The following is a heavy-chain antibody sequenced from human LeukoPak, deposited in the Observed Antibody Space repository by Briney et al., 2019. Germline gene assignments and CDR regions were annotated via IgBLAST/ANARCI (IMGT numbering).Heavy chain of an antibody. Sequence: GGTLRLSCAASGFTFSSYGMSWVRQAPGKGLEWVSAISGSGGSTYYADSVKGRFTISRDNCKNTLYLQMNSLRAEDTAVYYCAKSARIAARPLNGFDYWGQGTLVTVSS. CDR2: ISGSGGST. J-gene: IGHJ4*02. CDR1: GFTFSSYG. D-gene: IGHD6-6*01. V-gene: IGHV3-23*01. CDR3: AKSARIAARPLNGFDY.